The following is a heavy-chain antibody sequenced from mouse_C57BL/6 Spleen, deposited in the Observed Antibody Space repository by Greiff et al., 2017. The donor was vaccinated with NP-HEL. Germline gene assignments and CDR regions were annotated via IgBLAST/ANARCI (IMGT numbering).Heavy chain of an antibody. V-gene: IGHV5-17*01. Sequence: EVQLVESGGGLVKPGGSLKLSCAASGFTFSDYGMHWVRQAPEKGLEWVAYISSGSSTIYYADTVKGGFTTSRDNAKNTLFLQMTSLRSGDTAMYYCARDGYYWYFDVWGTGTTVTVSS. D-gene: IGHD2-3*01. CDR3: ARDGYYWYFDV. CDR2: ISSGSSTI. J-gene: IGHJ1*03. CDR1: GFTFSDYG.